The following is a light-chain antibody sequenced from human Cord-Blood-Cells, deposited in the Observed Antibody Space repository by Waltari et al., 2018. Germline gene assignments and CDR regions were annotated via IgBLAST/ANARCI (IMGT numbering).Light chain of an antibody. J-gene: IGLJ1*01. CDR2: DVI. CDR1: SSDVGGYNS. V-gene: IGLV2-14*01. Sequence: QSALTQPASVSGSPGPSITISCTGTSSDVGGYNSVSWYQQHPGKAPKLMIYDVINRPSGVSNRFSGSKSGNTASLTISGLQAEDEADYYCSSYTSSSTLYVFGTGTKVTVL. CDR3: SSYTSSSTLYV.